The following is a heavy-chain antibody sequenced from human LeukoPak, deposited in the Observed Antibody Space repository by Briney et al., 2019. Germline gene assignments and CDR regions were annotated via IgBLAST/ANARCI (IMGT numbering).Heavy chain of an antibody. Sequence: GGSLRLSCAASGFTFNNYAMSWVRQAPGKGLEWVSTISGSGGSTYYADSVKGRFTISRDNSKNTLYLQMNSLRAEDTAVYYCANYYDSSGYYYYYGMDVWGQGTTVTVSS. J-gene: IGHJ6*02. V-gene: IGHV3-23*01. CDR3: ANYYDSSGYYYYYGMDV. CDR2: ISGSGGST. CDR1: GFTFNNYA. D-gene: IGHD3-22*01.